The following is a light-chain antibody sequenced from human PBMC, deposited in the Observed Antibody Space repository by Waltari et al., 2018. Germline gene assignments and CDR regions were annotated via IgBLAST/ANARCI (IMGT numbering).Light chain of an antibody. CDR3: QTWAPGFNWV. CDR1: SGHSPFT. J-gene: IGLJ3*02. Sequence: QFVLPQVPSASASLGASVRLTCPLSSGHSPFTIPRHQHHPQKGPRYLMKIYGDGRHDKGGGIPDRFSGSSSGAERYLTISSLQSDDEADYYCQTWAPGFNWVFGGGTKLTVV. V-gene: IGLV4-69*01. CDR2: IYGDGRH.